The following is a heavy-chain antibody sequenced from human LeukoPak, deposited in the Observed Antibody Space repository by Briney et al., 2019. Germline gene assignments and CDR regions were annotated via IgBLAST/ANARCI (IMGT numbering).Heavy chain of an antibody. V-gene: IGHV4-59*01. D-gene: IGHD3-22*01. J-gene: IGHJ4*02. CDR2: IYYSGST. CDR3: ARGYGYYDSSGYGY. CDR1: GGSISSYY. Sequence: SETLSPTCTVSGGSISSYYWSWIRQPPGKGLEWIGYIYYSGSTNYNPSLKSRVTISVDTSKNQFSLKLSSVTAADTAVYYCARGYGYYDSSGYGYWGQGTLVTVSS.